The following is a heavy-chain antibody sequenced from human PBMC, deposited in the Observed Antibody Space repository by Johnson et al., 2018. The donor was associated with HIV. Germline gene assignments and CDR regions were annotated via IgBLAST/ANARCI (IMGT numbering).Heavy chain of an antibody. Sequence: QVQLVESGGGVVQPGGSLRLSCAAFGFTFSTYGIHWVRQAPGKGLAWVAFIRSDGTNKYYADFVKGRFSITRDNSKNTLYLQMNSLRAEATALYYCAIIWNHTFDIWGQGTMVTVSS. J-gene: IGHJ3*02. V-gene: IGHV3-30*02. CDR1: GFTFSTYG. CDR2: IRSDGTNK. CDR3: AIIWNHTFDI. D-gene: IGHD1-14*01.